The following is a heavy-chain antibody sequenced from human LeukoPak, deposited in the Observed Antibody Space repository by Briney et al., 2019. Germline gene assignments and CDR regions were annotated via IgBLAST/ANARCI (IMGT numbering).Heavy chain of an antibody. D-gene: IGHD3-9*01. J-gene: IGHJ4*02. V-gene: IGHV3-30*02. CDR3: AKEARYYDILTGYYNSGYFDY. CDR1: GFTFSSFG. Sequence: QTGGSLRLSCAASGFTFSSFGMHWVRQAPGQGLEWVAFILYDGTNKYYADSVKGRFTISRDNSKNTLYLQMNSLRAEGTAVYYCAKEARYYDILTGYYNSGYFDYWGQGTLVTVSS. CDR2: ILYDGTNK.